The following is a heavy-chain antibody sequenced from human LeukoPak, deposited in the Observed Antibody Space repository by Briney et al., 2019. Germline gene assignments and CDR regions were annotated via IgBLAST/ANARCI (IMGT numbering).Heavy chain of an antibody. J-gene: IGHJ4*02. Sequence: GSLRLSCAASGFTVSSNYMSWVRQAPGKGLEWVSVIYSGGSTYYADSVKGRFTISRDNSKNTLYLQMNSLRAEDTAVYYCAKDFHRPHYFDYWGQGTLVTVSS. V-gene: IGHV3-53*01. CDR2: IYSGGST. CDR1: GFTVSSNY. CDR3: AKDFHRPHYFDY.